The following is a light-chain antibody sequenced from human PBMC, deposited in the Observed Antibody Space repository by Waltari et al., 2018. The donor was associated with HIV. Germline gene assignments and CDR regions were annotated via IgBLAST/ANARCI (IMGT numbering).Light chain of an antibody. CDR2: WAS. Sequence: DIVMTQSPASLAVSLGERATINCKSSQNLFYSSNNKDYLAWYQQKPGQPPKLLIYWASTRESGVPDRFSGSGSGTDFTLTSSSLQAEDVATYYCHQYFGPPLTFGGGTKVEIK. CDR3: HQYFGPPLT. CDR1: QNLFYSSNNKDY. J-gene: IGKJ4*01. V-gene: IGKV4-1*01.